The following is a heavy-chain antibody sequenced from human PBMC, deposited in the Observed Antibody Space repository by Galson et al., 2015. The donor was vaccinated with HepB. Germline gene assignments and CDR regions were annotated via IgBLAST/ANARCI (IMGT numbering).Heavy chain of an antibody. CDR1: GYTFTGYY. D-gene: IGHD6-13*01. Sequence: SVKVSCKASGYTFTGYYMHWVRQAPGQGLEWMGWINPNSGGTNYAQKFQGRVTMTRDTSISTAYMELSRLRSDDTAVYYCAIVRPLGYYYYMDVWGKGTTVTVSS. J-gene: IGHJ6*03. CDR3: AIVRPLGYYYYMDV. CDR2: INPNSGGT. V-gene: IGHV1-2*02.